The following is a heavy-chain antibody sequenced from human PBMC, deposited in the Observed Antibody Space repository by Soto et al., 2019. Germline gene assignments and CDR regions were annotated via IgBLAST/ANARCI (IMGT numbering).Heavy chain of an antibody. J-gene: IGHJ6*02. CDR1: GGSISSYY. D-gene: IGHD1-26*01. CDR2: IYYSGST. CDR3: ARALGSNPSYYYYGMDV. Sequence: QVQLQESGPGLVKPSETLSLTCTVSGGSISSYYWSWIRQPPGKGLEWIGYIYYSGSTNYNPSLKIRVTISVATSKNQFSLKLSSVTAADTAMYYCARALGSNPSYYYYGMDVWGQGTTVTVSS. V-gene: IGHV4-59*01.